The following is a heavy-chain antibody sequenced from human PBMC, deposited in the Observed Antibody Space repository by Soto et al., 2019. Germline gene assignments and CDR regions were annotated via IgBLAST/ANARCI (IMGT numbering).Heavy chain of an antibody. J-gene: IGHJ3*02. CDR1: GFTFSSYG. V-gene: IGHV3-30*18. CDR3: AKSSVYWNYLAGAFDI. D-gene: IGHD1-7*01. Sequence: QVQLVESGGGVVQPGRSLRLSCAASGFTFSSYGMHWVRQAPGKGLEWVAVISYDGSNKYYADSVKGRFTISRDNSKNTLYLQMNSLRAEDTAVYYCAKSSVYWNYLAGAFDIWGQGTMVTVSS. CDR2: ISYDGSNK.